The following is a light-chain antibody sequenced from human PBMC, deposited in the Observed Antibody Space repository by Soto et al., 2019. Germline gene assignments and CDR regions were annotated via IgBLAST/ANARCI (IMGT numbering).Light chain of an antibody. V-gene: IGKV1-39*01. CDR1: QSISSY. Sequence: DIQMTQSPSSLSASVGDRVTITCRASQSISSYLNWYQQKPGKAPKLLIYAASSLQSGVPSRFSGSGSGTDFTLTIGRLQSEDFATYYCKPSYSTQYTFGQGSKLELK. J-gene: IGKJ2*01. CDR3: KPSYSTQYT. CDR2: AAS.